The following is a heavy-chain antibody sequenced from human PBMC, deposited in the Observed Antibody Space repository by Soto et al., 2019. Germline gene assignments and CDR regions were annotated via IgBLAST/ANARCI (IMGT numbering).Heavy chain of an antibody. D-gene: IGHD2-2*01. CDR2: TRSKGNSYTT. V-gene: IGHV3-72*01. J-gene: IGHJ4*01. CDR1: GFTFSDHY. Sequence: GGSLRLSCAASGFTFSDHYVDWVRQAPGKGLEWVGRTRSKGNSYTTEYAASVKGRFTISRDESKNSLYLQMDSLKTEDTAVYYCARSGSSTSCYDYLGHGTLVTVSS. CDR3: ARSGSSTSCYDY.